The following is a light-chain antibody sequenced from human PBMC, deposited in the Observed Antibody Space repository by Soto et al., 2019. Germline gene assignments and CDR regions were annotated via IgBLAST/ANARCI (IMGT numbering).Light chain of an antibody. Sequence: QSVLTQPPSASGTPGQRVTISCCGSSSNIGSNYVFWYEHLPGTAPKLLIYRNNQRPSGVTDRFSGSKSGPSASLAISGLGSEDETDYYCAAWDDSLSGVVFGGGTKLTLL. CDR3: AAWDDSLSGVV. CDR2: RNN. V-gene: IGLV1-47*01. CDR1: SSNIGSNY. J-gene: IGLJ2*01.